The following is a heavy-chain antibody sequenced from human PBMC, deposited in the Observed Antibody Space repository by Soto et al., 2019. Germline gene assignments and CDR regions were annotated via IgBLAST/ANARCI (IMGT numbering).Heavy chain of an antibody. CDR2: IYYSGST. V-gene: IGHV4-59*01. CDR3: ARLYGGNSAFDY. Sequence: GSLRLSCTVSGGSISSYYWSWIRQPPGKGLEWIGYIYYSGSTNYNPSLKSRVTISVDTSKNQFSLKLSSVTAADTAVYYCARLYGGNSAFDYWGQGTLVTVSS. CDR1: GGSISSYY. J-gene: IGHJ4*02. D-gene: IGHD2-21*02.